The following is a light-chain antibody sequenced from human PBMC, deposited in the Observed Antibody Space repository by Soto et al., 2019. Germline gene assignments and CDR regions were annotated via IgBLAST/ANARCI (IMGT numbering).Light chain of an antibody. CDR1: QSVSSY. V-gene: IGKV3-11*01. J-gene: IGKJ3*01. Sequence: EIVLTQSPATLSLSPGERATLSCRASQSVSSYLAWYQQKPGQAPRLLIYDASNRATGIPARFSGSGSGTDFTLTISSLEPEHFAVYYCQQRRGTFGPGTKVDIK. CDR2: DAS. CDR3: QQRRGT.